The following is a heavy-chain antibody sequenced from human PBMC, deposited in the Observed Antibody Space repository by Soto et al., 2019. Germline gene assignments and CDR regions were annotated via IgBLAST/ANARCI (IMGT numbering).Heavy chain of an antibody. CDR1: GDTFTSYD. V-gene: IGHV1-8*01. J-gene: IGHJ5*02. CDR2: MNPNSGNT. D-gene: IGHD2-2*02. CDR3: ARGFGDCSSTSCYIPFDP. Sequence: GASVKVSCKASGDTFTSYDINWVRQATGQGLEWMGWMNPNSGNTGYAQKFQGRVTMTRNTSISTAYMELSSLRSEDTAVYYCARGFGDCSSTSCYIPFDPWGQGTLVTVSS.